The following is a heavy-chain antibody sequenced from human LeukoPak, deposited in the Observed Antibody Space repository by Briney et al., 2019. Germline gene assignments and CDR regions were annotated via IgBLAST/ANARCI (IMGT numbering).Heavy chain of an antibody. CDR2: INPNSGGT. CDR1: GDTFTGYY. J-gene: IGHJ3*02. V-gene: IGHV1-2*02. CDR3: ARSYGGDAFDI. D-gene: IGHD4-17*01. Sequence: ASVKVSCKASGDTFTGYYMHWVRQAPGQGLEWMGWINPNSGGTNYAQKFQGRVTMTGDTSISTAYMELSRLRSDDTAVYYCARSYGGDAFDIWGQGTMVTVSS.